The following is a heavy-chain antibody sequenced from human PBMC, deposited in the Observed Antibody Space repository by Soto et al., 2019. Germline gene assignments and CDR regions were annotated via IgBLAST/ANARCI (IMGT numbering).Heavy chain of an antibody. CDR1: GGSISSTNW. V-gene: IGHV4-4*02. D-gene: IGHD6-19*01. J-gene: IGHJ5*02. CDR3: ARAIAVAVNWFDP. CDR2: IYHSGST. Sequence: QVQLQESGPGLVKPSGTLSLTCAVSGGSISSTNWWSWVRQPPGKGLEWIGGIYHSGSTNYNPSLKSRVAISVDKSENQFSMKLSSVTAADTAVYYCARAIAVAVNWFDPWGQGTLVTVSS.